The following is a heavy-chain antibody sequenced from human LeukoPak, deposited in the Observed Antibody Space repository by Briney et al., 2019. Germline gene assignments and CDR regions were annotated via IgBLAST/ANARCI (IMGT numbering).Heavy chain of an antibody. D-gene: IGHD1-26*01. J-gene: IGHJ5*02. CDR3: ARQWEDDWFDP. CDR2: IYTSGST. CDR1: GGSISSYY. Sequence: SETLSLTCTVSGGSISSYYWSWIRQLPGKGLEWIGYIYTSGSTNYNPSLKSRVTISVDTSKNQFSLKLCSVTAADTAVYYCARQWEDDWFDPWGQGTLVTVSS. V-gene: IGHV4-4*09.